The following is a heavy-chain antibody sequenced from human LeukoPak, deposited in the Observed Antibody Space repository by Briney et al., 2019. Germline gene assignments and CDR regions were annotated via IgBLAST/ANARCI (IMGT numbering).Heavy chain of an antibody. J-gene: IGHJ3*02. Sequence: ASVKVSCKASGGTFSSYAISWVRQAPGQGLEWMGRIIPILGIANYAQKFQGRVTITADKSTSTAYMELSSLRSEDTAVYYCARADIVLMVYAMGSAFDIWGQGTTVTVSS. D-gene: IGHD2-8*01. CDR2: IIPILGIA. V-gene: IGHV1-69*04. CDR1: GGTFSSYA. CDR3: ARADIVLMVYAMGSAFDI.